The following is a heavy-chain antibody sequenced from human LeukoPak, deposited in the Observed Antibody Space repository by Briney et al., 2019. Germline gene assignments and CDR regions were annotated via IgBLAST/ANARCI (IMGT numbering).Heavy chain of an antibody. J-gene: IGHJ4*02. CDR2: ISSSSSYI. D-gene: IGHD3-10*01. CDR3: ARGAPAYYGSGSPLDY. V-gene: IGHV3-21*01. CDR1: GFTFSSYS. Sequence: GALRLSCAASGFTFSSYSMNWVRQAPGKGLEWVSSISSSSSYIYYADSVKGRFTISRDNAKNSLYLQMNSLRAEDTAVYYCARGAPAYYGSGSPLDYWGQGTLVTVSS.